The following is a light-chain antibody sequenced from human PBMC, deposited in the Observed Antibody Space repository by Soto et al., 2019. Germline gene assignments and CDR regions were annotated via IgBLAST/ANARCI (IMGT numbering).Light chain of an antibody. J-gene: IGLJ3*02. CDR1: SGHSSYI. CDR3: ETWDSNSHV. CDR2: LEGSGSY. Sequence: QSVLTQSSSASASLGSSVKLTCTLSSGHSSYIIAWHQQQPGKAPRYLMKLEGSGSYNKGSGVPDRFSGSSSGADRYLTISNRQVEDEADYYCETWDSNSHVFGGGTKLTVL. V-gene: IGLV4-60*02.